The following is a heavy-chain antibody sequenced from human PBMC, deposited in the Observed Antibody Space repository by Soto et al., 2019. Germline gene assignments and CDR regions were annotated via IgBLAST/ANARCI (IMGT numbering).Heavy chain of an antibody. V-gene: IGHV4-31*03. J-gene: IGHJ4*02. CDR3: ARERRGYSYGRDNDY. CDR2: IYYSGST. CDR1: GGSISSGGYY. Sequence: QVQLQESGPGLVKPSQTLSLTCTVSGGSISSGGYYWSWIRQHPGKGLEWIGYIYYSGSTYYNPSLKSRVTTTVDTSKNQVSLTLSSVTAANTAVYYCARERRGYSYGRDNDYWGQGTLVTVSS. D-gene: IGHD5-18*01.